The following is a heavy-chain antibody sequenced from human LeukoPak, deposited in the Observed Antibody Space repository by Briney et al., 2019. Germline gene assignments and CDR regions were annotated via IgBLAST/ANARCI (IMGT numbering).Heavy chain of an antibody. D-gene: IGHD1-26*01. Sequence: QAGGPLRLSCAASGFTFSSYAMSWVRQAPGKGLEWVSAISGSGGSTYYADSVKGRFTISRDNAKNSLYLQMNSLRAEDTAVYYCARDVLSGWELLGAFDIWGQGTMVTVSS. CDR3: ARDVLSGWELLGAFDI. V-gene: IGHV3-23*01. CDR1: GFTFSSYA. CDR2: ISGSGGST. J-gene: IGHJ3*02.